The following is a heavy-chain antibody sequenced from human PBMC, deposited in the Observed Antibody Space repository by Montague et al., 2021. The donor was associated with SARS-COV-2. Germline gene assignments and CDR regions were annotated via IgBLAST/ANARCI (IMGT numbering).Heavy chain of an antibody. Sequence: CAISGDSVSNHRPTSNWLTQSPPTGLELLGRIYYKYKWYNDYALSLKSRITINPDTSKNQFSLQLNSVTPEDTAVYYCAREQQWLGAVYYYGMDVWGQGTTVTVSS. V-gene: IGHV6-1*01. CDR3: AREQQWLGAVYYYGMDV. CDR1: GDSVSNHRPT. CDR2: IYYKYKWYN. J-gene: IGHJ6*02. D-gene: IGHD6-19*01.